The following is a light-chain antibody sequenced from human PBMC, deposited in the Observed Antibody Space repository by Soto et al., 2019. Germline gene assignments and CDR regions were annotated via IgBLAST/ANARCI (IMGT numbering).Light chain of an antibody. CDR1: QSVSSN. CDR3: QQYNNWPST. J-gene: IGKJ1*01. V-gene: IGKV3-15*01. Sequence: EIGMTQSPATLSVYTGERATLSCRASQSVSSNLAWYQQKPGQAPRLLIYGASTRATGIPARFSGSGSGTDFTLTISSLQSEDFAVYYCQQYNNWPSTFGQGTKVDIK. CDR2: GAS.